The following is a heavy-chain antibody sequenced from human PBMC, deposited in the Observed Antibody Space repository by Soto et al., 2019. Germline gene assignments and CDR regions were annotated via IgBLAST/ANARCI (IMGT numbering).Heavy chain of an antibody. CDR1: GFTFSSYS. CDR2: ISSSSSYI. J-gene: IGHJ6*02. V-gene: IGHV3-21*01. D-gene: IGHD2-2*01. Sequence: GGPLRLSCAASGFTFSSYSMNWVRQAPGKGLEWVSSISSSSSYIYYADSVKGRFTISRDNAKNSLYLQMNSLRAEDTAVYYCARDRYCSSTSCTLPRMDVWGQGTTVTVS. CDR3: ARDRYCSSTSCTLPRMDV.